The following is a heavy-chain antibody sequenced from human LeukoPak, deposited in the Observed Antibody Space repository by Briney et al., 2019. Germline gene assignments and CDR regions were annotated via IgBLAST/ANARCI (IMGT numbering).Heavy chain of an antibody. D-gene: IGHD1-26*01. CDR2: ISYIGST. Sequence: SETLSLTCAVSADSFSSHYWTWIRQPPGKGLEWIGYISYIGSTNYNPSLKSRVTISVDTSKNQFSLKLSSVTAADTAVYYCASLSGSYAYWGQGTLVTVSS. CDR1: ADSFSSHY. V-gene: IGHV4-59*11. CDR3: ASLSGSYAY. J-gene: IGHJ4*02.